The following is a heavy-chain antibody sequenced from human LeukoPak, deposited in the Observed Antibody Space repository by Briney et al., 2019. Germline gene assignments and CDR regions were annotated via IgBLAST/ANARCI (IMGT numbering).Heavy chain of an antibody. V-gene: IGHV1-69*13. CDR2: IIPIFGTA. D-gene: IGHD6-19*01. CDR3: AIVLAVGVVDWFDP. CDR1: GGTFSSYA. J-gene: IGHJ5*02. Sequence: SVKVSCKASGGTFSSYAISWVRQAPGQGLEWMGGIIPIFGTANYAQKFQGRVTITADESTSTAYMELSSLRSEDTAVYYCAIVLAVGVVDWFDPWGQGTLVTVSS.